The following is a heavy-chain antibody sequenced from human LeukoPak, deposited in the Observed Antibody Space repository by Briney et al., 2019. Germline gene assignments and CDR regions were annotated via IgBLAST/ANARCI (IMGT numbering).Heavy chain of an antibody. CDR1: GSTFSDSA. V-gene: IGHV3-73*01. D-gene: IGHD1-26*01. J-gene: IGHJ5*02. CDR2: MDKETNLYAT. CDR3: TRDSGTYNWFDP. Sequence: GGSLKLSCVASGSTFSDSAIHWVRQSSGKELEWIGHMDKETNLYATALAASVKGRFTVSRDDSKNTAYLHMNSLKTEDTALYYCTRDSGTYNWFDPWAREPWSPSPQ.